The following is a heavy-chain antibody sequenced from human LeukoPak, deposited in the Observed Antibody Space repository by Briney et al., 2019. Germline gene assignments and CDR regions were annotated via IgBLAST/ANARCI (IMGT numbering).Heavy chain of an antibody. CDR2: ISYDGSNT. Sequence: GGSLRLSCAASGFTFSSYGMHWVRQAPGKGLEWVAVISYDGSNTYYADSVKGRFTISRDNSKNTLYLQMNSLRAEDTAVYYCAKGSAPLWFGDYYFDYWGQGTLVTVSS. V-gene: IGHV3-30*18. D-gene: IGHD3-10*01. J-gene: IGHJ4*02. CDR3: AKGSAPLWFGDYYFDY. CDR1: GFTFSSYG.